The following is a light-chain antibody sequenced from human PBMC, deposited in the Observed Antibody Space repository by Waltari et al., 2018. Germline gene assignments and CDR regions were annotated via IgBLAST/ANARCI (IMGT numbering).Light chain of an antibody. CDR1: QSVGSY. CDR3: QQRSNWPLT. V-gene: IGKV3-11*01. Sequence: EIVLTQSPATLSLSPGERAALSCRASQSVGSYLGWYQQKPGQVPRLLLYDAPNRATGIPARFSGSGSGTDFTLTISSLEPEDFAVYYCQQRSNWPLTFGGGTTVEIK. J-gene: IGKJ4*01. CDR2: DAP.